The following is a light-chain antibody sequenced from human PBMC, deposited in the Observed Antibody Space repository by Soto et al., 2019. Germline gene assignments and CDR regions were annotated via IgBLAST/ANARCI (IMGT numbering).Light chain of an antibody. Sequence: VLTHSPDTLSLSPWERAALSCSARQSRSSQYLSWYQQRPGQPPRLLIYGVFIRASGIPDRFSGSGSGSDFTLTISRLEPEDFAVYYCQDFAYPQWTFGQGTKVDIK. J-gene: IGKJ1*01. V-gene: IGKV3-20*01. CDR1: QSRSSQY. CDR3: QDFAYPQWT. CDR2: GVF.